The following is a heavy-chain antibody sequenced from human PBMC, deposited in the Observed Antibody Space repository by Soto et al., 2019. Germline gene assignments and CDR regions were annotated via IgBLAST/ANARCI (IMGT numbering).Heavy chain of an antibody. Sequence: GGSLRLSCAASGFTFSSYAMSWVRQAPGKELEWVSAISGSGGSTYYADSVKGRFTISRDNSKNTLYLQMNSLRAEDTAVYYCAKDYYDFWSGYYDYYYMDVWGKGTTVTVSS. D-gene: IGHD3-3*01. CDR3: AKDYYDFWSGYYDYYYMDV. V-gene: IGHV3-23*01. J-gene: IGHJ6*03. CDR1: GFTFSSYA. CDR2: ISGSGGST.